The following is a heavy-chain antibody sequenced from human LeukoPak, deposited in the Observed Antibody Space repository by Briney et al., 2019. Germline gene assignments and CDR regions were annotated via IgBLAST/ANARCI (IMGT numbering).Heavy chain of an antibody. CDR3: ARKNYGSNRWFDP. CDR1: RYTFTSYD. J-gene: IGHJ5*02. D-gene: IGHD4/OR15-4a*01. Sequence: VASVKVSCKASRYTFTSYDINWVRQATGQGLEWMGWMNPNSGNTGYAQKFQGRVTMTRNTSISTAYMELSSLRSEDTAVYYCARKNYGSNRWFDPWGQGTLVTVSS. V-gene: IGHV1-8*01. CDR2: MNPNSGNT.